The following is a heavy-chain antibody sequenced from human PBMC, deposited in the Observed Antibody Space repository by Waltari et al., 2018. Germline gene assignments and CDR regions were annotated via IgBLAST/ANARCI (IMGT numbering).Heavy chain of an antibody. J-gene: IGHJ4*02. CDR3: TREVSGSHVY. CDR1: GFTLRNAW. CDR2: IKSKTNGGTT. D-gene: IGHD1-26*01. Sequence: EEQLVDSGGDLVKPGGSLRLSGGAEGFTLRNAWVNVVRQVPEKGLEWVGLIKSKTNGGTTDYAAPVKGRFTISRDDSKNTLYLQMSSLKIEDTAVYYCTREVSGSHVYWGQGTQVTVSS. V-gene: IGHV3-15*01.